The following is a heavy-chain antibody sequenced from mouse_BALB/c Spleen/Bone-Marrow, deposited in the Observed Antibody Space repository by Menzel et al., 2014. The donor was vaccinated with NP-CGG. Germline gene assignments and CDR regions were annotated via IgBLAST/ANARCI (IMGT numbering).Heavy chain of an antibody. Sequence: EVQRVESGGGLVQPGGSRKLSCAASGFTFSDYGMAWVRQAPEKGPEWVAFISNLAYSIYYADTVTGRFTISRENAKNTLYLEMSSLRSEDTAMYYCARDYYGSSYWYFDVWGAGTTVTVSS. V-gene: IGHV5-15*02. CDR3: ARDYYGSSYWYFDV. D-gene: IGHD1-1*01. J-gene: IGHJ1*01. CDR2: ISNLAYSI. CDR1: GFTFSDYG.